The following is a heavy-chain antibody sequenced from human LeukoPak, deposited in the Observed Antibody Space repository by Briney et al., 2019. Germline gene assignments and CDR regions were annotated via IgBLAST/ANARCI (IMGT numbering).Heavy chain of an antibody. CDR3: ARDESYGRYYYYYYMDV. Sequence: SETLSLTCTVSGGSISSYYWSRIRQPAGKGLEWIGRIYTSGSTNYNPSLKSRVTISVDKSKNQFSLKLSSVTAADTAVYYCARDESYGRYYYYYYMDVWGKGTTVTVSS. CDR2: IYTSGST. D-gene: IGHD5-18*01. J-gene: IGHJ6*03. V-gene: IGHV4-4*07. CDR1: GGSISSYY.